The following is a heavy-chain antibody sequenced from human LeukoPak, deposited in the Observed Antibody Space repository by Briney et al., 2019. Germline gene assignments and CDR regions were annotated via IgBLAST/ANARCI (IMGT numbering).Heavy chain of an antibody. CDR2: IYPGDSDT. CDR3: ARHGLSSSWPN. CDR1: GYTFATQW. V-gene: IGHV5-51*01. D-gene: IGHD6-13*01. J-gene: IGHJ4*02. Sequence: GESLKISCKASGYTFATQWIGWVRQMPGKGLEWMGIIYPGDSDTRYSPSFQGQVTISADKSISTAYLQWSSLKASDTAMYYCARHGLSSSWPNWGQGTLVTVSS.